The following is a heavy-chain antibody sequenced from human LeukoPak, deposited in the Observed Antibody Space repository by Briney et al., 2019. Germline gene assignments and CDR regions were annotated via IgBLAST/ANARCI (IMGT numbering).Heavy chain of an antibody. CDR1: GFTVSSNY. CDR3: ARRAYYYDSSGYRGHYFDY. Sequence: GGSLRLSCAASGFTVSSNYMSWVRQAPGKGLEWVSVIYSGGSTYYADSVKGRFTISRDNSKNTLYLQMNSLRAEDTAVYYCARRAYYYDSSGYRGHYFDYWGQGTLVTVSS. D-gene: IGHD3-22*01. J-gene: IGHJ4*02. V-gene: IGHV3-53*01. CDR2: IYSGGST.